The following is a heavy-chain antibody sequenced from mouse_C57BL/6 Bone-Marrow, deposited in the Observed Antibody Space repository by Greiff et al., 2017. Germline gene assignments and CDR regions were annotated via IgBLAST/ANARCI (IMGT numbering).Heavy chain of an antibody. Sequence: VQLQQPGAELVKPGASVKMSCKASGYTFTSYWITWVKQRPGQGLEWIGDIYPGSGSTNYNEKFQSKATLTVDTSSSTADMQLSSLTSEDAAVYYCASMITCTGFDYWGQGTTLTVSS. CDR1: GYTFTSYW. V-gene: IGHV1-55*01. D-gene: IGHD2-4*01. CDR2: IYPGSGST. CDR3: ASMITCTGFDY. J-gene: IGHJ2*01.